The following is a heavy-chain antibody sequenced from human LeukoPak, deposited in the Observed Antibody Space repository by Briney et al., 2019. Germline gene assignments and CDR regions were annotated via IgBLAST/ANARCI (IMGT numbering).Heavy chain of an antibody. CDR2: IYYSGST. CDR1: GGSFSGYY. J-gene: IGHJ4*02. V-gene: IGHV4-59*01. Sequence: SETLSLTCAVYGGSFSGYYWSWIRQPPGKGLEWIGYIYYSGSTNYNPSLKSRVTISVDTSKNQFSLKLSSVTAADTAVYYCARLTYYYDSSGYYWAPSYFDYWGQGTLVTVSS. CDR3: ARLTYYYDSSGYYWAPSYFDY. D-gene: IGHD3-22*01.